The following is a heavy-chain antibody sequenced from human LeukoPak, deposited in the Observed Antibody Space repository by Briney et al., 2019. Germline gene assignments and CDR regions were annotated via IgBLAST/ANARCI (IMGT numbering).Heavy chain of an antibody. CDR3: ARGIWFDP. J-gene: IGHJ5*02. Sequence: KPSQTLSLTCTVSGGSISSGSYYWSWIRQPAGKGLEWIGRIYTSGSTNYNPSLKSRVTISVDTSKNQFSLKLGSVTAADTAVYYCARGIWFDPWGQGTLVTVSS. CDR2: IYTSGST. CDR1: GGSISSGSYY. V-gene: IGHV4-61*02.